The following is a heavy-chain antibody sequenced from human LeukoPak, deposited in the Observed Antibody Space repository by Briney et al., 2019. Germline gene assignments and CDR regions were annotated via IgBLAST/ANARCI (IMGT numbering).Heavy chain of an antibody. Sequence: PGGSLRLSCAVSGVTSSLFVMNSGRQTPGKGLECVANIKQDGSETYYVDSVKGRFTISRDNAKNSLYLQMNNLRDGDTGVYYRVTVPRAPAVTWGQGTLVTVSS. V-gene: IGHV3-7*01. CDR3: VTVPRAPAVT. D-gene: IGHD4-17*01. CDR2: IKQDGSET. CDR1: GVTSSLFV. J-gene: IGHJ5*02.